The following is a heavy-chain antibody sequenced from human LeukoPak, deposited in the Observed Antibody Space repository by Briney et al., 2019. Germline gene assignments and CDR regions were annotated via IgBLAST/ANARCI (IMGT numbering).Heavy chain of an antibody. CDR1: GYTFSDYY. CDR3: ARGRRWLVW. J-gene: IGHJ4*02. D-gene: IGHD6-19*01. Sequence: ASVKVSCKASGYTFSDYYIHWVRQAPGQGLEWMGRINPDSGGTNYAQKFQGRVTMTRDTSISTAYMELSSLRSEDTAVYYCARGRRWLVWWGQGTLVTVSS. V-gene: IGHV1-2*06. CDR2: INPDSGGT.